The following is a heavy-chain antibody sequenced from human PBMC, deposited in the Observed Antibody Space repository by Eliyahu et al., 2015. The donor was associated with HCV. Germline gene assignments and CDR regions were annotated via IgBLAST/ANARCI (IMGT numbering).Heavy chain of an antibody. V-gene: IGHV1-18*01. Sequence: QVQLVQSGPEVKKPGASVKVSCQPSGYTYYSYGISWVRQPPGQGLEWMGWISTPLGTPIPAQNFQDRVTLTTDPSTKTVYMELRSLTPDDTAVYYCARDGGLDSKKGSRSDFDYWGQGTLVNVSS. CDR1: GYTYYSYG. D-gene: IGHD4-11*01. CDR2: ISTPLGTP. J-gene: IGHJ4*02. CDR3: ARDGGLDSKKGSRSDFDY.